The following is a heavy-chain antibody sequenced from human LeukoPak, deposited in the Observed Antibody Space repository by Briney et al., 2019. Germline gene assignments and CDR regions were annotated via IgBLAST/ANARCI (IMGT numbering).Heavy chain of an antibody. CDR2: IWYDGSNK. D-gene: IGHD4-17*01. CDR1: GFTFNSYG. Sequence: PGGSLRLSCAASGFTFNSYGIHWVRQAPGKGLEWVAFIWYDGSNKYYADSVKGRFTISRDNSKNTPYLQMNSLRAEDTAVYYCARARTTRGFDYWGQGTLVTVSS. CDR3: ARARTTRGFDY. V-gene: IGHV3-33*01. J-gene: IGHJ4*02.